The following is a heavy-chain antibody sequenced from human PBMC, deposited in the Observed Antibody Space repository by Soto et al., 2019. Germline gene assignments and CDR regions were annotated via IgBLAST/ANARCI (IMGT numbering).Heavy chain of an antibody. Sequence: SETLSLTCAVSGGSISSGGYSWSWIRQPPGKGLEWIGYIYHSGSTYYNPSLKSRVTISVDTSKNQFSLKLSSVTAADTAVYYCARVLFWGYGVDYWGQGTLVTVSS. V-gene: IGHV4-30-2*01. J-gene: IGHJ4*02. CDR3: ARVLFWGYGVDY. D-gene: IGHD4-17*01. CDR1: GGSISSGGYS. CDR2: IYHSGST.